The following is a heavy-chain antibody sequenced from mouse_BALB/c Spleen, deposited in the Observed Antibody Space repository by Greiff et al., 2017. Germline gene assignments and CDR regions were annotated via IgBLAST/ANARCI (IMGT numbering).Heavy chain of an antibody. V-gene: IGHV5-4*02. CDR2: ISDGGSYT. D-gene: IGHD4-1*01. J-gene: IGHJ3*01. CDR3: ARDGEGTGTSWFAY. Sequence: DVMLVESGGGLVKPGGSLKLSCAASGFTFSDYYMYWVRQTPEKRLEWVATISDGGSYTYYPDSVKGRFTISRDNAKNNLYLQMSSLKSEDTAMYYCARDGEGTGTSWFAYWGQGTLVTVSA. CDR1: GFTFSDYY.